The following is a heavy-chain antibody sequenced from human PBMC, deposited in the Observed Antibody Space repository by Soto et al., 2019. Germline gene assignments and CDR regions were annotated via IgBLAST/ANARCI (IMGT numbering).Heavy chain of an antibody. J-gene: IGHJ4*02. CDR2: ISYDGSNK. V-gene: IGHV3-30-3*01. CDR1: GFTFSSYA. CDR3: ARGGPTPDNY. D-gene: IGHD3-22*01. Sequence: QVQLVESGGGVVQPGRSLRLSCAASGFTFSSYAMHWVRQAPGKGLEWVAVISYDGSNKYYADSVKGRFTISRDNSKNTLYLQMNSLRAEDTAVYYCARGGPTPDNYWGQGTLVTVS.